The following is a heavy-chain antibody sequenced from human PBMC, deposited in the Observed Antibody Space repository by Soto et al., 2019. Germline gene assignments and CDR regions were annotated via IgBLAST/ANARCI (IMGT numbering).Heavy chain of an antibody. CDR2: IGGRGGST. CDR3: AKDPEGSSWYRANWFDP. D-gene: IGHD6-13*01. CDR1: GFTFSSYA. J-gene: IGHJ5*02. V-gene: IGHV3-23*01. Sequence: GGSLRLSCAASGFTFSSYAMSWVRQAPGKGLEWVSAIGGRGGSTYYADSVKGRFTISRDNSKNTLYLQMNSLRAEDTAVYYCAKDPEGSSWYRANWFDPWGQGTLVTVSS.